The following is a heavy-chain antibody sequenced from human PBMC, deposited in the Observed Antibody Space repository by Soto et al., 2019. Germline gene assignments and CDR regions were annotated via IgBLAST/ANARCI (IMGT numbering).Heavy chain of an antibody. D-gene: IGHD3-10*01. J-gene: IGHJ5*02. CDR2: VSGSGGST. CDR1: GFTFSSYA. CDR3: AKDGLYYGSGRFRPTRTLVS. V-gene: IGHV3-23*01. Sequence: EVQLLESGGGLVQPGGSLRLSCAASGFTFSSYAMSWVRQAPGKGLEWVSAVSGSGGSTYYAGSVKGRFTISGDNSKNTLYLQMNSLRAEDTAVYYCAKDGLYYGSGRFRPTRTLVSWGQGTMVTVSS.